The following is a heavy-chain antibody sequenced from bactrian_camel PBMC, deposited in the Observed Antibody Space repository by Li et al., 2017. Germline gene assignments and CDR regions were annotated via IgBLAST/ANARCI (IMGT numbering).Heavy chain of an antibody. CDR3: AAGASLLVTDLCYTDFRI. V-gene: IGHV3S54*01. CDR1: GYAYYR. Sequence: QLVESGGGSVQAGGSLRLSCPASGYAYYRLAWFRQAPGKEREGVAALKTAGGTTNYAASVAGRFTISQDNTKTKIYLEMTGLQPEDTAMYYCAAGASLLVTDLCYTDFRIFGQGTQVTVS. D-gene: IGHD1*01. J-gene: IGHJ6*01. CDR2: LKTAGGTT.